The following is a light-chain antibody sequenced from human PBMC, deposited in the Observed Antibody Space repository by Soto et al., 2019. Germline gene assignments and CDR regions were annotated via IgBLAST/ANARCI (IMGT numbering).Light chain of an antibody. CDR2: GAS. CDR1: QSVSSSY. Sequence: EIVLTQSPGTLSLSPGERATLSCRASQSVSSSYLAWYQQKPGQAPRLLIYGASRRATGIPDRFSGSGSGTDFTLTISRLEPEDFAVYYWQQYGSSPRYTFGQGTKLEIK. CDR3: QQYGSSPRYT. V-gene: IGKV3-20*01. J-gene: IGKJ2*01.